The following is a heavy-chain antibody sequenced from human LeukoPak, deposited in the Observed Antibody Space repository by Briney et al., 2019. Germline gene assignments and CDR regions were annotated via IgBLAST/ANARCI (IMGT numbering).Heavy chain of an antibody. Sequence: ASVKVSCKASGGTFSSYAITWVRQAPGQGLEWMGRIIPSCDTAGCAKKFQGRVTISSDESTSTAYMVPGRLRTEEKTYYYSAKPRDSSGSWGYWGQGTLVTVSS. D-gene: IGHD3-22*01. CDR3: AKPRDSSGSWGY. CDR1: GGTFSSYA. J-gene: IGHJ4*02. V-gene: IGHV1-69*13. CDR2: IIPSCDTA.